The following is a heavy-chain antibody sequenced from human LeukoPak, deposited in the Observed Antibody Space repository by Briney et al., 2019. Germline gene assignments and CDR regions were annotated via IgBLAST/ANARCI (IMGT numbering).Heavy chain of an antibody. CDR2: IYYSGST. D-gene: IGHD3-9*01. V-gene: IGHV4-30-4*08. CDR3: ARGTYYDILTGSSWYFDY. Sequence: SQTLSLTCTVSGGPISSGDYYWSWIRQPPGKGLEWIGYIYYSGSTYYNPSLKSRVTISVDTSKNQFSLKLSSVTAADTAVYYCARGTYYDILTGSSWYFDYWGQGTLVTVSS. J-gene: IGHJ4*02. CDR1: GGPISSGDYY.